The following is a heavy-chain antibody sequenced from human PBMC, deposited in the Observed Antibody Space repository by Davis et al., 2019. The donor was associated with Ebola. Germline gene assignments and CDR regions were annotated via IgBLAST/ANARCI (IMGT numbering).Heavy chain of an antibody. J-gene: IGHJ4*02. CDR2: INPNDGRT. Sequence: AASVRVSCKASGYTFTNYYMHWVRQAPGQGLEWMGMINPNDGRTIYAQKFQGRVTMTRDTSTSTVYMELSSLSSEDTAVYYCAKVDYAGGENWGQGTLVTVSS. V-gene: IGHV1-46*03. CDR1: GYTFTNYY. CDR3: AKVDYAGGEN. D-gene: IGHD3-16*01.